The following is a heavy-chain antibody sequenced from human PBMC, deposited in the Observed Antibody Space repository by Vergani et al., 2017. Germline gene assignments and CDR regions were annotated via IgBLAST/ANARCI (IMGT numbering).Heavy chain of an antibody. CDR3: ARDLSRYYDSSGYYLSFDY. V-gene: IGHV4-38-2*02. J-gene: IGHJ4*02. Sequence: QVQLQESGPGLVKPSETLSLTCTVSNDSVSSGYYWGWIRQPPGKGLEWIGSIYHSGSTYYNPSLKSRVTISVDTSKNQFSLKLSSVTAADTAVYYCARDLSRYYDSSGYYLSFDYWGQGTLVTVSS. CDR1: NDSVSSGYY. CDR2: IYHSGST. D-gene: IGHD3-22*01.